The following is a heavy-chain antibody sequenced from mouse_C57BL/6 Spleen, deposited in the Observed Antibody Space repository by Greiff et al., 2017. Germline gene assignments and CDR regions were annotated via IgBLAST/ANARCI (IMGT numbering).Heavy chain of an antibody. D-gene: IGHD1-1*01. J-gene: IGHJ3*01. CDR1: GFTFSSYA. V-gene: IGHV5-4*01. CDR2: ISDGGSYT. Sequence: VQLQQSGGGLVKPGGSLKLSCAASGFTFSSYAMSWVRQTPEKRLEWVATISDGGSYTYYPDNVKGRFTISRDNAKNNLYLQMSHLKSEDTAMYYCARGEEDYAPFAYWGQGTLVTVSA. CDR3: ARGEEDYAPFAY.